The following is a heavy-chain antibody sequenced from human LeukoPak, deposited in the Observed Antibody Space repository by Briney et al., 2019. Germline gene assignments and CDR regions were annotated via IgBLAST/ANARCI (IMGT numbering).Heavy chain of an antibody. CDR3: ARRGDYDSSGYYSGFDY. CDR1: GGSISSSNW. D-gene: IGHD3-22*01. CDR2: IYYSGST. V-gene: IGHV4-4*02. Sequence: SGTLSLTCAVSGGSISSSNWWGGVRQPPGKGLEWIGSIYYSGSTYYNPSLKSRVTISVDTSKNQFSLKLSSVTAADTAVYYCARRGDYDSSGYYSGFDYWGQGTLATVSS. J-gene: IGHJ4*02.